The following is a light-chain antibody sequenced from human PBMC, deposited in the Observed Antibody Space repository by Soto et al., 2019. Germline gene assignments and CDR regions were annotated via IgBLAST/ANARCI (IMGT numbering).Light chain of an antibody. V-gene: IGLV2-14*01. CDR3: RSYTSSSTSV. CDR2: DVS. CDR1: SSDVGGYKY. J-gene: IGLJ1*01. Sequence: QSALTQPASVSGSPGQSITISCTGTSSDVGGYKYVSWYQQHPGKAPKLMIYDVSNRPSGISNRFSGSKSGNTASLTISGLQAEDEADYHCRSYTSSSTSVFGSGTKVTVL.